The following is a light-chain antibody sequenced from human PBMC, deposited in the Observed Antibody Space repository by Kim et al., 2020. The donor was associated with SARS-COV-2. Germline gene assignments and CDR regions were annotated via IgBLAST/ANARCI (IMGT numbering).Light chain of an antibody. CDR1: HDISNY. Sequence: DIQMTQSPSSLSASVGDRVTITCQASHDISNYLNWYQQKPGKAPKLLIYDASNLETGVPSRFSGSGSGTDFTFTISSLQPEDIATYYRPTYDNLPTRPFGGGTKLELK. CDR2: DAS. J-gene: IGKJ4*01. V-gene: IGKV1-33*01. CDR3: PTYDNLPTRP.